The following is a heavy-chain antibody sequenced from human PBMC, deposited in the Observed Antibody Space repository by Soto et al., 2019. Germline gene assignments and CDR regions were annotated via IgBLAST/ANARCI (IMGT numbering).Heavy chain of an antibody. CDR3: TRRVRSTGLLDY. J-gene: IGHJ4*02. Sequence: TLSLTCTVSGNSISGTSSFWAWIRQPPGKNLEWIGSVYYTGSTYYNSSLKSRVSISIDTSKNQFSLSLNSVTAADTAVYYCTRRVRSTGLLDYWGQGALVTVSS. CDR2: VYYTGST. V-gene: IGHV4-39*01. D-gene: IGHD4-4*01. CDR1: GNSISGTSSF.